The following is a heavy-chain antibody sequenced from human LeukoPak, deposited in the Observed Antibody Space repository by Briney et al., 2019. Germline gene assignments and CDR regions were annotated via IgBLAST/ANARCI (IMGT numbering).Heavy chain of an antibody. V-gene: IGHV4-39*01. CDR1: GGSISSSSYY. Sequence: PSETLSLTCTVSGGSISSSSYYWGWIRQPPGKGLVWIGSIYYSGSTYYDPSLKSLFTISVDTSKNQFSLKLSSVTAADTAVYYCARRISWYYYYMDVWGKGTTVTVSS. J-gene: IGHJ6*03. CDR3: ARRISWYYYYMDV. D-gene: IGHD2-15*01. CDR2: IYYSGST.